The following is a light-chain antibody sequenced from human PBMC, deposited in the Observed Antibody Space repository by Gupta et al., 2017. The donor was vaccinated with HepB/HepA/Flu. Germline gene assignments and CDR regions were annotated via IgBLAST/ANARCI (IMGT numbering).Light chain of an antibody. CDR1: SSDVGSYNR. CDR2: EVS. V-gene: IGLV2-18*02. Sequence: QSALTQLPSVSTAPGPSVTISCTGTSSDVGSYNRVSWYQHPPGTAPKPMMYEVSNRPSGVPDRFSGSKSGNTASLTISGLQAEDEADYYCSSYTSSSTLVFGGGTKLTVL. CDR3: SSYTSSSTLV. J-gene: IGLJ2*01.